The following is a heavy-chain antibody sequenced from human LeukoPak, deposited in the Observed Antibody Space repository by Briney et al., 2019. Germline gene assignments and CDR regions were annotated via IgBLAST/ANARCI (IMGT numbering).Heavy chain of an antibody. Sequence: PGGSLRLSCAASGFTFSSYAMTWVRQAPGKGLEWVGRIKSKTDGGTAEYAAPVKGRFTISRDDSQNTMYMQMNSLKADDTAVYYCTTAPDSMDCWGQGTLVTVSS. CDR2: IKSKTDGGTA. J-gene: IGHJ4*02. V-gene: IGHV3-15*01. CDR1: GFTFSSYA. D-gene: IGHD3-3*01. CDR3: TTAPDSMDC.